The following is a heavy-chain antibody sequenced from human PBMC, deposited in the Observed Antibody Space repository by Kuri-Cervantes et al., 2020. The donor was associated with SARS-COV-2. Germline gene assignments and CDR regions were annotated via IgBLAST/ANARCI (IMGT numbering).Heavy chain of an antibody. CDR3: AKGVAAVGTAGGTYYYHGMDV. CDR1: GFTFSSYA. CDR2: ISARGGGT. D-gene: IGHD6-13*01. Sequence: GGSLRLSCAASGFTFSSYAMHWVRLAPGKGLEWVSGISARGGGTYYGDSVKGRCTISRDNSKNILYLQMHSLRAEDTAIYYCAKGVAAVGTAGGTYYYHGMDVWGQGTTVTVSS. J-gene: IGHJ6*02. V-gene: IGHV3-23*01.